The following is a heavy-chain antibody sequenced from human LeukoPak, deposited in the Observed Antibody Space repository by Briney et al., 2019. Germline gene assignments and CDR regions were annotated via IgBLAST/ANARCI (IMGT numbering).Heavy chain of an antibody. CDR2: IYYSGST. D-gene: IGHD3-10*01. Sequence: SETLSLTCTVSGGSISSYYWSWIRQPPGKGLEWIGYIYYSGSTNYNPSLKSRVTISVDTSKNQFSLKLSSVTAADTAVYYCARAGITVVRGVIIPYYYYYMDVWGKGTTVTVPS. J-gene: IGHJ6*03. CDR1: GGSISSYY. CDR3: ARAGITVVRGVIIPYYYYYMDV. V-gene: IGHV4-59*01.